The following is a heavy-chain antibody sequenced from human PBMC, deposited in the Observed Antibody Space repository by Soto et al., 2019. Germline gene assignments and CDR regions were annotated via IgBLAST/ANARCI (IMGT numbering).Heavy chain of an antibody. V-gene: IGHV4-39*01. CDR1: GGSISSSSYY. CDR2: IYYSGST. Sequence: PSETLSLTCTVSGGSISSSSYYWGWIRQPPGKGLEWIGSIYYSGSTHYNPSLKSRVTISVDTSKNQFSLKLSSVTAADTAVYYCARHPQLRLGELSLYYFDYWGQGTLVTVSS. CDR3: ARHPQLRLGELSLYYFDY. D-gene: IGHD3-16*02. J-gene: IGHJ4*02.